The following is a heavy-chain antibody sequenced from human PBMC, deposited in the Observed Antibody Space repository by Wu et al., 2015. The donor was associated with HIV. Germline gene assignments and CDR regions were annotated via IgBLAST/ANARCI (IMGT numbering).Heavy chain of an antibody. V-gene: IGHV1-69*12. CDR2: VIPIFGKP. Sequence: QVHLVQSGAEVKKPRSSVKVSCKASGDSFSTSTFTWVRQTPGQGLQWMGGVIPIFGKPHYSRRFQGKVTITADESTNTVYMELRSPKSEDTAIYYCATGEEESAALEYWGQGTLVTVSS. CDR3: ATGEEESAALEY. D-gene: IGHD2-2*01. J-gene: IGHJ4*02. CDR1: GDSFSTST.